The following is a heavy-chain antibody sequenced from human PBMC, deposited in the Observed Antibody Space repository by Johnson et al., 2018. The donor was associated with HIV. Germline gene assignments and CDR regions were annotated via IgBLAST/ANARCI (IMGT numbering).Heavy chain of an antibody. CDR3: ARASGFDM. Sequence: QVQLVESGGGVVQPGRSLRLSCAASGFTFSTYGMHWVRQAPGKGLEWVALIWYDGSNKYYADSVKGRFTISRDNSKNSLYLQMNSLRVDDTAVYYGARASGFDMWGQGTMVTVSS. V-gene: IGHV3-33*01. CDR1: GFTFSTYG. D-gene: IGHD1-26*01. J-gene: IGHJ3*02. CDR2: IWYDGSNK.